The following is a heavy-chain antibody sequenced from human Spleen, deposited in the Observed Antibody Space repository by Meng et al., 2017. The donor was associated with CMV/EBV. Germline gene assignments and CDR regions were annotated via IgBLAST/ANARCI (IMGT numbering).Heavy chain of an antibody. D-gene: IGHD1-26*01. CDR1: GYPFTTYY. J-gene: IGHJ4*02. CDR3: ARDFRGVGELHY. CDR2: INPRGGIT. V-gene: IGHV1-46*01. Sequence: CKASGYPFTTYYMHWVRQAPGQRLEWMGIINPRGGITDYAQKFQGRVTLTTDTSTSTVYMELRSLRSEDTALYYCARDFRGVGELHYWGQGTLVTGSS.